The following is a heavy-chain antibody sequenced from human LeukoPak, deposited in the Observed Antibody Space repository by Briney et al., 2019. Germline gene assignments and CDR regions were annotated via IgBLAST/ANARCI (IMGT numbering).Heavy chain of an antibody. CDR2: ITTSSTYT. D-gene: IGHD6-13*01. CDR1: GFSFSSYN. J-gene: IGHJ6*03. V-gene: IGHV3-21*01. Sequence: PGGSLRLSCAASGFSFSSYNMNWVRQAPGKGLDWVSSITTSSTYTFYADSVKGRFTISRDNTKNSLYLQMNSLRAEDTAVYYCARDPSSWYYYYMDVWGKGTTVTVSS. CDR3: ARDPSSWYYYYMDV.